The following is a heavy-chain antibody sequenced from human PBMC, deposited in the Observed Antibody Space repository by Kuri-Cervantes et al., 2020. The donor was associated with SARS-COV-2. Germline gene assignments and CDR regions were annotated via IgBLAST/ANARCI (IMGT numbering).Heavy chain of an antibody. Sequence: ASVKVSCKASGYTFTRYYIHWVRQAPGQGLEWLGWVDTNTFIATYAQGFTGRFVLSLDTSVSTAYLQISSLKAEDTAVYYCGRGYCSNGVCLDSWGQGTLVTVSS. D-gene: IGHD2-8*01. CDR3: GRGYCSNGVCLDS. J-gene: IGHJ4*02. CDR1: GYTFTRYY. CDR2: VDTNTFIA. V-gene: IGHV7-4-1*02.